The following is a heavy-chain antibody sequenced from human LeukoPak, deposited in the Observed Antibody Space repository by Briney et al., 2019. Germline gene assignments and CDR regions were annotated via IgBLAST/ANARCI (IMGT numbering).Heavy chain of an antibody. D-gene: IGHD3-10*01. CDR2: ISYDGSNK. CDR3: ARDRGAVNRNIPNWIDP. CDR1: GFTFSSYA. V-gene: IGHV3-30-3*01. J-gene: IGHJ5*02. Sequence: GGSLRLSCAASGFTFSSYAMHWVRQAPGNGLEWVAVISYDGSNKYYADSVKGRFTISRDNSKNTLYLQMNSLRAEDMAIYYCARDRGAVNRNIPNWIDPWGQGTLVTVSS.